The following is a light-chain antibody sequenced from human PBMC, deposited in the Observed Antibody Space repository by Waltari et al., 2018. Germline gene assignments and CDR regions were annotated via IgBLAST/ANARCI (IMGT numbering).Light chain of an antibody. CDR1: QSISSW. CDR3: QQYNSYSWT. CDR2: DAS. Sequence: DIQMTQSPSTLSASVGDRVTITCRASQSISSWLAWYQQKPGKAPKLLILDASSLESGVPSRFSGSGSGTEFTLTISSLQPDDFATYYCQQYNSYSWTFGQGTKVEIK. J-gene: IGKJ1*01. V-gene: IGKV1-5*01.